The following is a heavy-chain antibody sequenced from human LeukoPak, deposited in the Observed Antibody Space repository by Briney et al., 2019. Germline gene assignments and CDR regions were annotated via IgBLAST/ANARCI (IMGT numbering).Heavy chain of an antibody. CDR3: VRDADWAFNY. V-gene: IGHV3-7*03. J-gene: IGHJ4*02. Sequence: GGSLRLSCAASGFTFSGHWMHWARQRPGKGLEWVANITPEGRRMSYADSVRGRFTISRDNAKNSLSLQMSSLRVEDTAVYYCVRDADWAFNYWGQGTLVTVSS. CDR1: GFTFSGHW. CDR2: ITPEGRRM. D-gene: IGHD3-9*01.